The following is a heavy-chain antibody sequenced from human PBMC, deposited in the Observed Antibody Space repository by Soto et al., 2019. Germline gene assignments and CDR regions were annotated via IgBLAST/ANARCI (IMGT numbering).Heavy chain of an antibody. CDR3: AREGVRGMDV. CDR1: GYTFTSYD. Sequence: QVQLVQPGDLVKKPGASVKVSCKASGYTFTSYDINWVRQATGQVLEWMGWMNPNSANTGYAQKFQGRATMTRNTSISTAYMELSSLRSEDTAVYYCAREGVRGMDVWGQGTTVTVSS. CDR2: MNPNSANT. D-gene: IGHD3-16*01. V-gene: IGHV1-8*01. J-gene: IGHJ6*02.